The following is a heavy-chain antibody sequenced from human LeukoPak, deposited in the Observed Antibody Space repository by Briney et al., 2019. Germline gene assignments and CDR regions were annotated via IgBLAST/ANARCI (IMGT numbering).Heavy chain of an antibody. D-gene: IGHD3-16*01. Sequence: GGSLRLSCAASGFTFSSYAMSWVRQAPGKGLEWVSVITGSGTETNYANSAKGRFTISRDNSKNTLYLQMNGLRAEDTALYYCAKGPYRDSNYYMDVWGKGTTVTVSS. V-gene: IGHV3-23*01. J-gene: IGHJ6*03. CDR2: ITGSGTET. CDR3: AKGPYRDSNYYMDV. CDR1: GFTFSSYA.